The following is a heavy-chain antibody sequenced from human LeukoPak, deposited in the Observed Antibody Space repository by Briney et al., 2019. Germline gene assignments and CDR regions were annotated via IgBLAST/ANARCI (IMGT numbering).Heavy chain of an antibody. CDR1: GFTFSSYA. Sequence: GGSLRLSCAASGFTFSSYAMSWVRQAPRKGLEWVSAISGSGGSTYYADSAKGRFTISRDNSKNTLYLQMNSLRAEDTAVYYCAKDTRKWGTLYPPPDAFDIWGQGTMVTVSS. D-gene: IGHD3-16*01. CDR3: AKDTRKWGTLYPPPDAFDI. J-gene: IGHJ3*02. V-gene: IGHV3-23*01. CDR2: ISGSGGST.